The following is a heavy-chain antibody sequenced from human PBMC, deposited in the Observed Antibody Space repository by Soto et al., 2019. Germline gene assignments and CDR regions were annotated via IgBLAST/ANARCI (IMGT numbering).Heavy chain of an antibody. CDR3: AKRRGTDYGSGSYYLVPRYGMDV. CDR2: ISGSGGST. V-gene: IGHV3-23*01. D-gene: IGHD3-10*01. J-gene: IGHJ6*02. CDR1: GFTFSSYA. Sequence: GGSLRLSCAASGFTFSSYAMSWVRQAPGKGLEWVSAISGSGGSTYYADSVKGRFTISRDNSKNTLYLQMNSLRAEDTAVYYCAKRRGTDYGSGSYYLVPRYGMDVWGQGTPVTVSS.